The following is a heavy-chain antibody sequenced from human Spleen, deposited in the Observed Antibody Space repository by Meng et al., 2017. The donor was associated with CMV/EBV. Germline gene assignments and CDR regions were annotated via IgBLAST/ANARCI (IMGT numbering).Heavy chain of an antibody. Sequence: LSCAASGFTFSFYAMTWVRHAPGRGLEWVSGIGVSGNTTYYADSVKGRFTISRDNSKSTVYLQMHSLRAEDTAVYYCGLYTPYYFDYWGQGTLVTVSS. J-gene: IGHJ4*02. CDR3: GLYTPYYFDY. D-gene: IGHD2-15*01. CDR1: GFTFSFYA. V-gene: IGHV3-23*01. CDR2: IGVSGNTT.